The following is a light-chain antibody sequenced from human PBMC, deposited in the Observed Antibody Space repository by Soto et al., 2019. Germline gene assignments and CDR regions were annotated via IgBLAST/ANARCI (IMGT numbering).Light chain of an antibody. CDR3: QQRGDWPLYT. CDR1: QYINTR. J-gene: IGKJ2*01. CDR2: QTS. Sequence: EIVLTQSPATLSSFPGDRVTLSCRASQYINTRLAWYQHRPGQAPRLLIYQTSIRAAGIPARFSASGTGTDFTLTISSLEPEDFAVYYCQQRGDWPLYTFGQGSRLEIK. V-gene: IGKV3-11*01.